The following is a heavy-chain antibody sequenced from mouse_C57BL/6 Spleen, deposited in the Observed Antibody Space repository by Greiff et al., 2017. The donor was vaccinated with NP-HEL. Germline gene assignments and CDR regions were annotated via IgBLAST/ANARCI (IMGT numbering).Heavy chain of an antibody. CDR3: ARRYDGYYGGFAY. CDR2: IDPSDSYT. D-gene: IGHD2-3*01. J-gene: IGHJ3*01. Sequence: QVQLQQPGAELVKPGASVKLSCKASGYTFTSYWMQWVKQRPGQGLEWIGEIDPSDSYTNYNQKFKGKATLTVDTSSSTAYMQLSSLTSEDSAVYYCARRYDGYYGGFAYWGQGTLVTVSA. V-gene: IGHV1-50*01. CDR1: GYTFTSYW.